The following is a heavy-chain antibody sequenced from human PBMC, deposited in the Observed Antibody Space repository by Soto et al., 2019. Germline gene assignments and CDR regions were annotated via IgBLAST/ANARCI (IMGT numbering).Heavy chain of an antibody. Sequence: SQTLSLTCVISWDRVSRNSAACNWIRQSPSRGLEWLGRTYYRSKWYDDYAVSVRSRITINPDTSKNQFSLQLNSVTPEDTAVYYCARVDLRRSSLFWFDPWGQGTLVTVSS. CDR1: WDRVSRNSAA. V-gene: IGHV6-1*01. CDR2: TYYRSKWYD. D-gene: IGHD6-6*01. J-gene: IGHJ5*02. CDR3: ARVDLRRSSLFWFDP.